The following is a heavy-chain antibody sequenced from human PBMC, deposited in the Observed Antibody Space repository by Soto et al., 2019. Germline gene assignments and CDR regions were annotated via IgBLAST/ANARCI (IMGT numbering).Heavy chain of an antibody. J-gene: IGHJ6*02. Sequence: SVKVSCKASGGTFSSYAISWVRQAPGQGLEWMGGIIPIFGTANYAQKFQGRVTITADESTSTAYMELSSLRSEDTAVYYCARAGIWNDYVYYYYYGMDVCGQGTTVTGSS. CDR2: IIPIFGTA. V-gene: IGHV1-69*13. CDR1: GGTFSSYA. CDR3: ARAGIWNDYVYYYYYGMDV. D-gene: IGHD1-1*01.